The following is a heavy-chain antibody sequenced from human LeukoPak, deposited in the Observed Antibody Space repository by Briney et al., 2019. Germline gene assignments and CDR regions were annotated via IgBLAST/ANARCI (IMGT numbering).Heavy chain of an antibody. CDR3: ASGGKYCTGGACYGD. J-gene: IGHJ4*02. CDR1: GFIVSSDY. Sequence: GGSLRLSCAASGFIVSSDYISWVRQTPGKGLEWVPVIYSGGSTFYADSVKGRFTISRDNSKNTVYLQMNSLRGEDTAVFYCASGGKYCTGGACYGDWGQGTLVTVSS. D-gene: IGHD2-8*02. V-gene: IGHV3-53*01. CDR2: IYSGGST.